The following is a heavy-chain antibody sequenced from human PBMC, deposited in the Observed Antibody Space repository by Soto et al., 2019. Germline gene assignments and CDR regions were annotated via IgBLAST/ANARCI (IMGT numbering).Heavy chain of an antibody. D-gene: IGHD3-3*01. J-gene: IGHJ4*02. CDR1: GFTFSSYA. CDR2: ISDSGGAT. Sequence: PGGSLRLSCVASGFTFSSYAMNWVRQAPGKGLEWVSGISDSGGATYYADSVKGRFTISRGNSKDTLHLQMSSLRAEDTAIYYCAKEDFWGREIDCWGQGTLVTVSS. V-gene: IGHV3-23*01. CDR3: AKEDFWGREIDC.